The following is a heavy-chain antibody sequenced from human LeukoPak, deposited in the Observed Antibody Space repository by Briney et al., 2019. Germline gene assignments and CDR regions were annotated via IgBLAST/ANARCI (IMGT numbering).Heavy chain of an antibody. D-gene: IGHD4-17*01. Sequence: GGSLRLSCAASGFTFSSYSMTWVRQAPGKGLEWVSSISSSSSYIYYADSVKGRSTISRDNAKNSLYLQMNSLRAEDTAVYYCARATVINWFDPWGQGTLVTVSS. V-gene: IGHV3-21*01. CDR1: GFTFSSYS. CDR2: ISSSSSYI. CDR3: ARATVINWFDP. J-gene: IGHJ5*02.